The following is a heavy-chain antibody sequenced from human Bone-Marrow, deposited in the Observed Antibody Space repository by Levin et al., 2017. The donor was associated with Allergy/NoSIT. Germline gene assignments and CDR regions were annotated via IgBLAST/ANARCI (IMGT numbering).Heavy chain of an antibody. D-gene: IGHD1-1*01. CDR3: ARWNDNKRGFDV. Sequence: SETLSLTCTVFGASITTTDYYWNWVRQHPGEGLEWVGYIHYNGRTASNPSLKSRVATSVDTSKNQFSLKLSSVAAADTAIYYCARWNDNKRGFDVWGQGTLATVSS. J-gene: IGHJ4*02. CDR2: IHYNGRT. CDR1: GASITTTDYY. V-gene: IGHV4-31*03.